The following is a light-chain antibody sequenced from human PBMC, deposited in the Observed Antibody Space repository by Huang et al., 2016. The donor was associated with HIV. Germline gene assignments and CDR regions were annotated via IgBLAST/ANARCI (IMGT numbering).Light chain of an antibody. V-gene: IGKV3D-20*01. Sequence: EIVLTQSPATLSLSPGERATLSCGASQSVSSSYLAWYQQKPGLAPRLLIYDASNRATGIPDRLSGSGSGTDFTLTISRLEPEDFAVYYCQQYGNSPRTFGQGTKLEIK. CDR1: QSVSSSY. CDR3: QQYGNSPRT. J-gene: IGKJ2*01. CDR2: DAS.